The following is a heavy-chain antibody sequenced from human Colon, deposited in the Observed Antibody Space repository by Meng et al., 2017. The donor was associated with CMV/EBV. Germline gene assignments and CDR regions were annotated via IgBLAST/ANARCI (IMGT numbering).Heavy chain of an antibody. CDR2: IDPSSGDT. Sequence: KAYGYTFTNYFIHWGRQAPGQGLEWMGWIDPSSGDTNFAQNFQGRVSMTRDTSITTAHMELTSLTSDDTALYYCAREGMSTPSAADSWGQGTLVTVSS. D-gene: IGHD6-25*01. CDR3: AREGMSTPSAADS. J-gene: IGHJ4*02. V-gene: IGHV1-2*02. CDR1: GYTFTNYF.